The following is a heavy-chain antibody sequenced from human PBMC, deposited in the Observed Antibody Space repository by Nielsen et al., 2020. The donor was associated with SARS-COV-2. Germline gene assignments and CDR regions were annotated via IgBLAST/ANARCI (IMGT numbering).Heavy chain of an antibody. D-gene: IGHD4-17*01. V-gene: IGHV3-7*01. J-gene: IGHJ4*02. CDR1: GFNIRGYW. CDR3: ARVGFYGDPEYLDY. CDR2: IKLDGSEK. Sequence: GESLKISCVVSGFNIRGYWMTWVRQAPGKGLEWVGNIKLDGSEKYYVDSVKGRFTISRDNARNTLYLQMNSLRVEDTAVYYCARVGFYGDPEYLDYWGPGPLVTVSS.